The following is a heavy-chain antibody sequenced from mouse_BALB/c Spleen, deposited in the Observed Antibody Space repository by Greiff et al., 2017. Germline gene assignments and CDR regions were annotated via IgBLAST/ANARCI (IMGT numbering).Heavy chain of an antibody. CDR3: AIMITTYFDY. J-gene: IGHJ2*01. CDR1: GFTFSSYA. V-gene: IGHV5-9-4*01. Sequence: DVKLVESGGGLVKPGGSLKLSCAASGFTFSSYAMSWVRQSPEKRLEWVAEISSGGSYTYYPDTVTGRFTISRDNAKNTLYLEMSSLRSEDTAMYYCAIMITTYFDYWGQGTTLTVSS. D-gene: IGHD2-4*01. CDR2: ISSGGSYT.